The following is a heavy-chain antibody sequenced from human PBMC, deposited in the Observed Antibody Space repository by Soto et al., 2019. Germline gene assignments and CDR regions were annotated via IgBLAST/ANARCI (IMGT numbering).Heavy chain of an antibody. CDR1: GFTFSSYA. CDR2: ISGSGGGT. J-gene: IGHJ4*02. V-gene: IGHV3-23*01. D-gene: IGHD3-16*01. Sequence: GGSLRLSCAASGFTFSSYAMSWVRQAPGKGLEWVSSISGSGGGTYYADSVKGRFTFSRDNSKNTLYLQMNSLRAEDTAVYYWSKFGMAKTKRGPPYHHCHRGPGGLVTVSS. CDR3: SKFGMAKTKRGPPYHHCH.